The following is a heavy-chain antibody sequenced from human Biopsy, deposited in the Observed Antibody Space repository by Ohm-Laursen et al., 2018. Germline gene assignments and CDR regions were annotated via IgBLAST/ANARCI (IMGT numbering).Heavy chain of an antibody. CDR1: GDSISSGGNC. J-gene: IGHJ4*02. Sequence: TLSLTCTVSGDSISSGGNCWSWIRQFPGKGLEWIAYIYHTGSTYYNPSLKSRLSIAIDTSKNQFSVSLRSVTAADTAVYYCARADMVTTIVDYWGQGTLVTVSS. V-gene: IGHV4-31*03. CDR2: IYHTGST. D-gene: IGHD5-12*01. CDR3: ARADMVTTIVDY.